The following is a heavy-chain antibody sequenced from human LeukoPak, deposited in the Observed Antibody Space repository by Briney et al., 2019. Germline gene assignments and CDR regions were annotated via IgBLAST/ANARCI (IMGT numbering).Heavy chain of an antibody. J-gene: IGHJ6*02. Sequence: PGGSLRLSCAASGFTFSSYSMNWVRQAPGKGLEWVSSISSSSSYIHYADSVKGRFTISRDNAKNSLYLQMNSLRAEDTAVYYCARDARVEDYYGMDVWGQGTTVTVSS. V-gene: IGHV3-21*01. CDR2: ISSSSSYI. CDR1: GFTFSSYS. D-gene: IGHD3-3*01. CDR3: ARDARVEDYYGMDV.